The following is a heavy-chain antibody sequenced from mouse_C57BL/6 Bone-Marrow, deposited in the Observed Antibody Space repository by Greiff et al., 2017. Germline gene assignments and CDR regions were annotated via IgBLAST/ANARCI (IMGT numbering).Heavy chain of an antibody. CDR2: IYPGDGST. CDR1: GYTFTSYD. Sequence: QVQLQQSGPELVKPGASVKLSCKASGYTFTSYDINWVKQRPGQGLEWIGWIYPGDGSTKYHEKFKGKATLTVDTSSSTAYMELHSLTSEDSAVYFCARLVYYGKSGDLYFGVWGTGTTVTVSS. CDR3: ARLVYYGKSGDLYFGV. V-gene: IGHV1-85*01. J-gene: IGHJ1*03. D-gene: IGHD1-1*01.